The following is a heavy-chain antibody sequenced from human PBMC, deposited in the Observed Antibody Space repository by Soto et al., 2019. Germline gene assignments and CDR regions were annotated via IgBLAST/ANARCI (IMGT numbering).Heavy chain of an antibody. V-gene: IGHV3-23*01. CDR1: GFTFSSYA. J-gene: IGHJ3*02. CDR3: AKDSRINPDAFDI. Sequence: GGSLSLSCAASGFTFSSYAMSWVRQAPGKGLEWVSAISGSGGSTYYADSVKGRFTISRDNSKNTLYLQMNSLRAEDTAVYYCAKDSRINPDAFDIWGQGTMVTVSS. CDR2: ISGSGGST.